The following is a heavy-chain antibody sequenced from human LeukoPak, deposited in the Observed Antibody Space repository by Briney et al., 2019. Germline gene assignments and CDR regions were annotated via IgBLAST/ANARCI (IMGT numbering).Heavy chain of an antibody. CDR3: AREVGNCGGDCYRPRDDACDI. D-gene: IGHD2-21*02. Sequence: PSETLSLTCAVYGGSFSGYYWSWIRQPPGKGLEWIGEINHSGSTNYNPSLKSRVTISVDTSKNQFSLKLSSVTAADTAVYYCAREVGNCGGDCYRPRDDACDIWGQGTMVTVSS. V-gene: IGHV4-34*01. CDR2: INHSGST. J-gene: IGHJ3*02. CDR1: GGSFSGYY.